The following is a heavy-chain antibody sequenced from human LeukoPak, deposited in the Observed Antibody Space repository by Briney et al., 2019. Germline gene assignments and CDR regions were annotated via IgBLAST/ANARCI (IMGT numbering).Heavy chain of an antibody. CDR1: GGSISSYD. CDR3: ARVPFALNYGMDV. J-gene: IGHJ6*02. D-gene: IGHD3-16*01. V-gene: IGHV4-4*07. CDR2: IYTSGST. Sequence: SETLSLTCTVSGGSISSYDWSWIRQPAGKGLEWIGRIYTSGSTNYNPSLESRVTMSVETSKNQFSLKLSSVTAADTALYYCARVPFALNYGMDVWGQGTTVTVSS.